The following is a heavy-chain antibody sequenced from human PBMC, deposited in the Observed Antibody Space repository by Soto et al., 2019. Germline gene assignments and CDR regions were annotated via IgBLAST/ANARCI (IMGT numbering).Heavy chain of an antibody. CDR1: GFTVSSHA. CDR2: VTADGGT. CDR3: APHVSCSGGSCQYDAFAI. Sequence: EVQVLESGGGLVQPGGSLRLSCEGSGFTVSSHAMTWIRQAPGKGPEWVSTVTADGGTYYADSVKGRFAMSRGTSENTLYLQMNGLGAEDTAAYYCAPHVSCSGGSCQYDAFAIRGQGTMVTVSS. D-gene: IGHD2-15*01. V-gene: IGHV3-23*01. J-gene: IGHJ3*02.